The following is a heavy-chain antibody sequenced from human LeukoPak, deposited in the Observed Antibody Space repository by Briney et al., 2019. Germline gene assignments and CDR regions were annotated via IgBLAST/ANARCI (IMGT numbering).Heavy chain of an antibody. CDR1: GFTFSSYS. Sequence: GGSLRLSCAASGFTFSSYSMSWVRQAPGKGLEWVGNIREDGRETYYVDSVKGRFTISRDNAKNSLYLQMNSLRAEDTAVYYCARVYLGERFWGQGTMATVSS. CDR2: IREDGRET. D-gene: IGHD4-17*01. J-gene: IGHJ3*01. V-gene: IGHV3-7*01. CDR3: ARVYLGERF.